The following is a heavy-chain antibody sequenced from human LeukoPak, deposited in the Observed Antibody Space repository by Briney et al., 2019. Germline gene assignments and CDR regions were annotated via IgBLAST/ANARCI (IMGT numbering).Heavy chain of an antibody. CDR2: ISGSGKNT. J-gene: IGHJ1*01. CDR1: GFTFSNYG. V-gene: IGHV3-23*01. D-gene: IGHD3-10*01. CDR3: AKYVFSYGSGSYLAH. Sequence: PGGTLRLSCVASGFTFSNYGMNWVRQAPGKGLEWLSGISGSGKNTYYADSVKGRFIISRDNPKNTAYLQIHSLGAEDTAVYYCAKYVFSYGSGSYLAHWGQGTQVTVSS.